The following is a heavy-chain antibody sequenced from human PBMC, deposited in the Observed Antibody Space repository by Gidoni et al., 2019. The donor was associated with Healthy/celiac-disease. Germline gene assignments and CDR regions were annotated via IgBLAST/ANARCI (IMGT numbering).Heavy chain of an antibody. CDR2: IRSKAYGGTT. J-gene: IGHJ4*02. CDR3: TRDRRITMVQGVITD. CDR1: GFTFGVYA. Sequence: EVQLVESGGGLVKPGRSLSLSCTASGFTFGVYAMSWFRQAPGKGLEWVGFIRSKAYGGTTEYAASVKGRFTISRDDSKSIAYLQMNSLKTEDTAVYYCTRDRRITMVQGVITDWGQGTLVTVSS. V-gene: IGHV3-49*05. D-gene: IGHD3-10*01.